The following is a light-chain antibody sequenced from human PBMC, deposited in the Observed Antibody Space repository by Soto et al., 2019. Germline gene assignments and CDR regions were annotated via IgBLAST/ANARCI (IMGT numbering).Light chain of an antibody. CDR2: DAS. Sequence: DIQMTQSPSTLSASVGDRVTITCRASQSISNWLAWYQQKPGKAPKVLIYDASSMKSGAPSRFSGSGSGTEFTLTINSLRPDDFATYYCQQYNSYPITFGQGTRLEIK. J-gene: IGKJ5*01. CDR3: QQYNSYPIT. V-gene: IGKV1-5*01. CDR1: QSISNW.